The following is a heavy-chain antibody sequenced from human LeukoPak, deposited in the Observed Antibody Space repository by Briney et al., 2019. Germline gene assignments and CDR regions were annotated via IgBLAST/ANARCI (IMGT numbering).Heavy chain of an antibody. CDR3: ASPYDILTGYIDY. V-gene: IGHV3-30*04. J-gene: IGHJ4*02. D-gene: IGHD3-9*01. Sequence: GGSLRLSCAASGFTFSSYAMHWVRQAPGKGLEWVAVISYDGSNKYYADSVKGRFTISRDNSKNTLYLQMNSLRAEDTAVYYCASPYDILTGYIDYWGQGTLVTVSS. CDR1: GFTFSSYA. CDR2: ISYDGSNK.